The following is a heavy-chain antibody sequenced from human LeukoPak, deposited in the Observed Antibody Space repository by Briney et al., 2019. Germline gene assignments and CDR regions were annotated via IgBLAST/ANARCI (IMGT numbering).Heavy chain of an antibody. J-gene: IGHJ4*02. CDR1: GFTFSGSA. D-gene: IGHD5-24*01. Sequence: PGGSLRLSCAASGFTFSGSAMHWVRQASGKGLEWVGRIRSKANSYATAYAASVKGRFTISRDDSKNTAYLQMNSLKTEDTAVYYCTRQERWLHYNDYWGQGTLVTVSS. CDR3: TRQERWLHYNDY. V-gene: IGHV3-73*01. CDR2: IRSKANSYAT.